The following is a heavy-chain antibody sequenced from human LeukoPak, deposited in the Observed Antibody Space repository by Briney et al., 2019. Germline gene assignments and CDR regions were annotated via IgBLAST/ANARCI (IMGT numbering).Heavy chain of an antibody. D-gene: IGHD2/OR15-2a*01. V-gene: IGHV4-59*02. CDR1: GASVSSSH. CDR3: EGYFEPFDH. J-gene: IGHJ4*02. Sequence: SETLSLTCVVSGASVSSSHWNWIRQLPGKGLEWIGCLSYTGKTDYNPSLTSRVTISLDTSKSQVSLKLRSVTAADTAVYCSEGYFEPFDHWGQGTLVTVSS. CDR2: LSYTGKT.